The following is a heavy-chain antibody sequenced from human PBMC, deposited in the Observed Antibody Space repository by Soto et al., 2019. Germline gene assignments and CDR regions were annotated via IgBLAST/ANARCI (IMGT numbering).Heavy chain of an antibody. CDR2: ISSTTNYI. V-gene: IGHV3-21*06. CDR1: GFTFTRYS. Sequence: LRLSCAASGFTFTRYSMNWVRQPPGKGLEWVSSISSTTNYIYYGDSMKGRFTISRDNAKNSLYLEMNSLRAEDTAVYYCARESEDLTSNFDYWGQGTLVTVSS. CDR3: ARESEDLTSNFDY. J-gene: IGHJ4*02.